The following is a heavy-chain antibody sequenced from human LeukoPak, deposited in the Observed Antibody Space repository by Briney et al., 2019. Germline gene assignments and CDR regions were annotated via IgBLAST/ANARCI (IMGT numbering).Heavy chain of an antibody. J-gene: IGHJ6*02. Sequence: PGGSLRLSCAASGFTFSSYAMHWVRQAPGKGLEWMAVISYDGSNKYYADPVKGRFTISRDNSKNTLYLQMNSLRAEDTAVYYCARAPWVGYYYYYGMDVWGQGTTVTVSS. CDR3: ARAPWVGYYYYYGMDV. D-gene: IGHD2-15*01. CDR1: GFTFSSYA. V-gene: IGHV3-30-3*01. CDR2: ISYDGSNK.